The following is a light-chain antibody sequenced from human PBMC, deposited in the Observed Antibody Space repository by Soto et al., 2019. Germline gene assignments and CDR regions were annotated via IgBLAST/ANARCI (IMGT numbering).Light chain of an antibody. V-gene: IGKV3-15*01. CDR1: QSVSSN. CDR2: GAS. Sequence: EIVMTQSPATLSVSPGERATLSCRASQSVSSNLAWYQQKPGQAPRLLIYGASTRATGIPARFSGSGSGAEFTLTISSLQSEDFAVYCCQQYNNWPPKTFGQGTKV. J-gene: IGKJ1*01. CDR3: QQYNNWPPKT.